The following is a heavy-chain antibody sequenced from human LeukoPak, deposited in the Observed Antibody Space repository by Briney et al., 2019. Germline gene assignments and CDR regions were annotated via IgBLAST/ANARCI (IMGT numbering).Heavy chain of an antibody. D-gene: IGHD6-6*01. V-gene: IGHV4-34*01. CDR2: INHSGST. CDR3: ARGPPIAARRSLDY. J-gene: IGHJ4*02. Sequence: SETLSLTCAVYGGSFSGYYWSWIRQPPGKGLEWIGEINHSGSTNYNPSLKSRVTISVDTSKNQFSLKLSSVTAADTAVYYCARGPPIAARRSLDYWGQGTLVTVSS. CDR1: GGSFSGYY.